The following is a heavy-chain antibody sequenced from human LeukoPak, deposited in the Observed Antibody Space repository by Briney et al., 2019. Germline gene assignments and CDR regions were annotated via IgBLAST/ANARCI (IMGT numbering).Heavy chain of an antibody. J-gene: IGHJ4*02. CDR2: VSGSGGST. CDR1: GFTFDDFA. CDR3: AKDVCSSTSCLFDY. Sequence: GGSLRLSCAASGFTFDDFAMHWVRQAPGKGLEWVSGVSGSGGSTYYADSVKGRFTISRDNSKNTLYLQMNSLRAEDTAVYYCAKDVCSSTSCLFDYWGQGTLVIVSS. D-gene: IGHD2-2*01. V-gene: IGHV3-23*01.